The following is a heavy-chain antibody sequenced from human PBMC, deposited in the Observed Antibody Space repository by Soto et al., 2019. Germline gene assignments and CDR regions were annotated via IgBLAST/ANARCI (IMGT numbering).Heavy chain of an antibody. V-gene: IGHV4-39*01. D-gene: IGHD3-16*01. Sequence: QLQLQESGPGLVKPSETLSLTCTVSGGSISSSSYYWGWIRQPPGKGLEWSGSIYYSGSTYYNPSLQSRVAIPVDTSKNQFSLKLGFVTAADTAVYYCAGLGGGFDGGYFQHWGQGTLVTVSS. CDR2: IYYSGST. CDR3: AGLGGGFDGGYFQH. CDR1: GGSISSSSYY. J-gene: IGHJ1*01.